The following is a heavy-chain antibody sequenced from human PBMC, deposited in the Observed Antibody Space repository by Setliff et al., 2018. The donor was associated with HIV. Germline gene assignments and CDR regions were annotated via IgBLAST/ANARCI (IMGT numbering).Heavy chain of an antibody. CDR1: GYSFTSYW. D-gene: IGHD6-25*01. CDR3: VRYIGAAAGYIDH. CDR2: IYPGDSDT. J-gene: IGHJ4*02. Sequence: PGESLKISCQGSGYSFTSYWIGWVRQMPGKGLEWMGIIYPGDSDTRYSPSFQGQVTISADKSTTTAYLDWASLKASDTAMYYCVRYIGAAAGYIDHWGQGTLVTVAS. V-gene: IGHV5-51*01.